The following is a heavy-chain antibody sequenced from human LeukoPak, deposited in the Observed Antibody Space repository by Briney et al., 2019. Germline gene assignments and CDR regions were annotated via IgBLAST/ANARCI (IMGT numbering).Heavy chain of an antibody. V-gene: IGHV1-69*05. D-gene: IGHD2-8*01. CDR3: ARGLPGCTNGVCYTISYMDV. Sequence: SVKVSCKASGGTFSTYAISWVGQAPGQGLEGMGGFIPIFGTANYAQKFQGRVTITTDESTSTAYMELSSLRSEDTAVYYCARGLPGCTNGVCYTISYMDVWGKGTTVTFSS. CDR2: FIPIFGTA. CDR1: GGTFSTYA. J-gene: IGHJ6*03.